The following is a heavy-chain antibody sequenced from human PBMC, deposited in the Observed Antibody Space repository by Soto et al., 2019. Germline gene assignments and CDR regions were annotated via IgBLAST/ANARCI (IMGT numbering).Heavy chain of an antibody. J-gene: IGHJ6*02. V-gene: IGHV3-21*01. D-gene: IGHD3-10*01. CDR3: ARDPDGSGSYYNNYGMDV. CDR1: GFTFSSYS. CDR2: ISSSSSYI. Sequence: PGGSLRLSCAASGFTFSSYSMNWVRQAPGKGLEWVSSISSSSSYIYYADSVKGRFTISRDNAKNSLYLQMNSLRAEDTAVYYCARDPDGSGSYYNNYGMDVWGQGTTVIVSS.